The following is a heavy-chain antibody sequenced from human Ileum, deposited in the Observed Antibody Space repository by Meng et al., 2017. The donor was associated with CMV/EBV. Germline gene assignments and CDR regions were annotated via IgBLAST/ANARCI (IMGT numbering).Heavy chain of an antibody. CDR3: ARGVGHATNNSLDH. CDR1: GDSLRDHY. Sequence: SETLSLTCTVSGDSLRDHYWSWIRQPPGKGLEWMGYVYYSGSATYSPSLRSRITISVDTSRNQISLKLRSVNAADTAMYFCARGVGHATNNSLDHWGQGTLVTVSS. CDR2: VYYSGSA. D-gene: IGHD1-1*01. J-gene: IGHJ4*02. V-gene: IGHV4-59*11.